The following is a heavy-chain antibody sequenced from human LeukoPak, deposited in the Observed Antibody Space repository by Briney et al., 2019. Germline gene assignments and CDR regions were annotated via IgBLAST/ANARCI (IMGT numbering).Heavy chain of an antibody. J-gene: IGHJ6*03. CDR2: MNPNSGNT. CDR3: ARGVGRGLYYYYMDV. D-gene: IGHD1-26*01. Sequence: ASVKVSCKASGYTFTSYDINWVRQATGQGLEWMGWMNPNSGNTGYAQKFQGRVTITRTTSISTAYMELSSLRSEATAVYYCARGVGRGLYYYYMDVWGKGTTVTVSS. V-gene: IGHV1-8*03. CDR1: GYTFTSYD.